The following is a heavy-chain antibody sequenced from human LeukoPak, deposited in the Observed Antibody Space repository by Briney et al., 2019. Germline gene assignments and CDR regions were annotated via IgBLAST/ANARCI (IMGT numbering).Heavy chain of an antibody. CDR2: ISWNRGSI. CDR3: AKDSIAARREYYYYYYYMDV. CDR1: GFTFDDYA. V-gene: IGHV3-9*01. Sequence: PGGSPRLFCAASGFTFDDYAMHWARKAPGKGLEWISVISWNRGSIGYADSVKGRFTISRDNAKNSLYLQMNSLRAEDTALYYCAKDSIAARREYYYYYYYMDVWGKGTTVTVSS. D-gene: IGHD6-6*01. J-gene: IGHJ6*03.